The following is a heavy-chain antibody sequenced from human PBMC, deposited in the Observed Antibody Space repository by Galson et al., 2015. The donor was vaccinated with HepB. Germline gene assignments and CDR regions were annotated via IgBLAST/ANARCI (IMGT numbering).Heavy chain of an antibody. V-gene: IGHV1-8*01. CDR2: MNPNSGNT. CDR1: GYTFTSYD. D-gene: IGHD3-10*01. CDR3: AREGRGELFPLIHWFDP. J-gene: IGHJ5*02. Sequence: SVKVSCKASGYTFTSYDINWVRQATGQGLEWMGWMNPNSGNTGYAQKFQGRVTMTRNTSISTAYMELSSLRSEDTAVYYCAREGRGELFPLIHWFDPWGQGTLVTVSS.